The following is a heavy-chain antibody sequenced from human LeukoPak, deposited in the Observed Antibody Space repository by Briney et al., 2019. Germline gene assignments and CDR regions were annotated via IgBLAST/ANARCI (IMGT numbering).Heavy chain of an antibody. Sequence: GASVKVSCTASGYSFTSFDINWVRQASGQGLEWMGRMNPHSGKSGFAQKFQGRVILTSNTSISTVYMELSSLRSEDSAIYYCARRNRAYWYFDLWGRGTPVTVSS. V-gene: IGHV1-8*01. D-gene: IGHD1-14*01. CDR3: ARRNRAYWYFDL. CDR2: MNPHSGKS. CDR1: GYSFTSFD. J-gene: IGHJ2*01.